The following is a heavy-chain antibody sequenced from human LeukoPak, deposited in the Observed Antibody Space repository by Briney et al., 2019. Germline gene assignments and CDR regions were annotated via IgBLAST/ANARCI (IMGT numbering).Heavy chain of an antibody. CDR1: GFTFSGYS. CDR2: ISSTSAYI. V-gene: IGHV3-21*05. D-gene: IGHD6-6*01. CDR3: ARGPKSIAARPGAFDI. Sequence: GGSLRLSCVASGFTFSGYSMSWVRQVPGKGLEWVSYISSTSAYIYYADSVRGRFTISRDNARNSLYLQMSSLRVEDTALYYCARGPKSIAARPGAFDIWGRGTVVTVSS. J-gene: IGHJ3*02.